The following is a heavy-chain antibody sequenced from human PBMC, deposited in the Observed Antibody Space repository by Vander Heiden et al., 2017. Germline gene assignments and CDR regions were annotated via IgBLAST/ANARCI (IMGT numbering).Heavy chain of an antibody. V-gene: IGHV3-23*01. Sequence: VQLLESGGGLVQPGGSLRLSCAAAGFTFSRYAVSWVRQAPGKGLEWVSAISGSGTSTYYADSVKGRFTVSRDNSKSTLYLQMNSLRAEDTAVYYCAKGGVDTATDFDYWGQGTLVTVSS. D-gene: IGHD5-18*01. CDR1: GFTFSRYA. J-gene: IGHJ4*02. CDR3: AKGGVDTATDFDY. CDR2: ISGSGTST.